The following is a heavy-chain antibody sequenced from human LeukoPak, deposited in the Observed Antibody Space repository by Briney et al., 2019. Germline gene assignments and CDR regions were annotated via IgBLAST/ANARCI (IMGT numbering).Heavy chain of an antibody. Sequence: SETLSLTCTVSGGSISSSSYYWGWIHQPPGKGLEWIGSIYYSGSTYYNPSLKSRVTISVDTSKNQFSLKLSSVTAADTAVYYCASSGLQQLEFYYWGQGTLVTVSS. V-gene: IGHV4-39*01. J-gene: IGHJ4*02. D-gene: IGHD6-13*01. CDR2: IYYSGST. CDR3: ASSGLQQLEFYY. CDR1: GGSISSSSYY.